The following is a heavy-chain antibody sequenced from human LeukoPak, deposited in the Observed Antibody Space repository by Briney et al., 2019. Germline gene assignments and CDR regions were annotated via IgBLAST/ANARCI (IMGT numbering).Heavy chain of an antibody. CDR1: GGSISSSSYY. Sequence: SETLSLTCTVSGGSISSSSYYWGWIRQPPGKGLEWIGSIYYSGSTYYNPSLKSRVTISVDTSKNQFSLQLNSVTPEDTAVYYCARGSLRFLEWLLYLDYWGKGTLVTVSS. CDR2: IYYSGST. CDR3: ARGSLRFLEWLLYLDY. D-gene: IGHD3-3*01. V-gene: IGHV4-39*01. J-gene: IGHJ4*02.